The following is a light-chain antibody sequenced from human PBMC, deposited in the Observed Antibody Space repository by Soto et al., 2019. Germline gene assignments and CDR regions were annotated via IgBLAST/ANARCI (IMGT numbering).Light chain of an antibody. CDR3: QQRSKWTTLT. CDR2: DAS. V-gene: IGKV3-11*01. J-gene: IGKJ4*01. Sequence: EIVLTQSPATLSLSPGERATLSCRASQSVSSYLAWYQQKTGQAPRLLIYDASNRATGIPARFSGSGSGTDFTLTISSLEPEDFAVYYCQQRSKWTTLTFGGGTKVEIK. CDR1: QSVSSY.